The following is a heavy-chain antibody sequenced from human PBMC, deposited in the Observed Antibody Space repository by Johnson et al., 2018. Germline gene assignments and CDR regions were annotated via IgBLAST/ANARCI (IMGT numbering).Heavy chain of an antibody. V-gene: IGHV3-7*01. CDR1: GFTFSTYW. D-gene: IGHD3-10*02. CDR3: ATRVQARAD. CDR2: IKEDGSDS. Sequence: VQLVQSGGGLVQPGGYLRLSCAASGFTFSTYWMTWVRQAQGKGLEWVASIKEDGSDSYYVDSVKGRFTISRDNAKNSVFLQMSSLRAEDTATYYCATRVQARADWGHGTLVTVSS. J-gene: IGHJ4*01.